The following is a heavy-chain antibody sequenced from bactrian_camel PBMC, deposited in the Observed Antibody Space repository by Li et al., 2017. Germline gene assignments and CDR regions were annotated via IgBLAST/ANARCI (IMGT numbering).Heavy chain of an antibody. CDR2: IDRGGAT. CDR3: AADELNHGLAWRGYTY. J-gene: IGHJ4*01. CDR1: DFSRYYV. V-gene: IGHV3S55*01. Sequence: LVESGGGSVEAGESLRLSCVGSDFSRYYVAWFREAPGKGREGVAFIDRGGATNYAWSVKDRFTISKDNANNALYLQMNSLKPEDTAMNYCAADELNHGLAWRGYTYWSQGTQVTVS. D-gene: IGHD1*01.